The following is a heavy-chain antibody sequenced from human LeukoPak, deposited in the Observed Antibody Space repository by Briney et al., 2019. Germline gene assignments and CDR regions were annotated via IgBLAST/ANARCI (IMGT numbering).Heavy chain of an antibody. CDR2: IIPIFGTA. V-gene: IGHV1-69*05. CDR3: ARDPQTGDPRAARFDY. CDR1: GGTFSSYA. D-gene: IGHD7-27*01. J-gene: IGHJ4*02. Sequence: GASVKVSCKASGGTFSSYAISWVRQAPGQGLEWMGGIIPIFGTANYAQKFQGRVTITTDESTSTAYMELSSLRSEDTAVYYCARDPQTGDPRAARFDYWGQGTLVTVSS.